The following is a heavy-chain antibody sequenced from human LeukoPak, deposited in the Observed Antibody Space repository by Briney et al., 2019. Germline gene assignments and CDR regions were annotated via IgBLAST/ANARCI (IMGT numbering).Heavy chain of an antibody. V-gene: IGHV4-59*01. D-gene: IGHD6-13*01. Sequence: SETLSLTCTVSGGSISSYYWSWIRQPPGKGLEWIGYIYYSGSTNYNPSLKSRVTISVDTSKNQFSLKLSSVTAADTAVYYCARDRIAAAGGWFDPWGQGTLVTVSS. CDR1: GGSISSYY. CDR2: IYYSGST. J-gene: IGHJ5*02. CDR3: ARDRIAAAGGWFDP.